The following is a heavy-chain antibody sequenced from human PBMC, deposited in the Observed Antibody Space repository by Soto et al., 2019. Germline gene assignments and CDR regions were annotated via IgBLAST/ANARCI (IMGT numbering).Heavy chain of an antibody. CDR3: GGGGLRSPRGMFDY. D-gene: IGHD4-17*01. Sequence: QVQLQESGPGLVKPSWTLSLTCAVSSGSISSSNWWSWVRQPPGKGLEWIGEIYHSGSTNYNPSLKGRSTISVDKPKNRFPLRLSSVPAAERAGYYWGGGGLRSPRGMFDYWGQGTLVTVSS. V-gene: IGHV4-4*02. CDR2: IYHSGST. CDR1: SGSISSSNW. J-gene: IGHJ4*02.